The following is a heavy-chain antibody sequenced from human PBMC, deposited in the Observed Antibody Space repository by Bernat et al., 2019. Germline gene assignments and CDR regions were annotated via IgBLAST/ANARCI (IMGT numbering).Heavy chain of an antibody. CDR2: IKQDGSTI. Sequence: EVQLLESGGGLVQPGGSLRLSCAAAGFTFNSYAMSWVRQAPGKGLEWVANIKQDGSTIYYVDSVKGRFTISRDNAKNSLYLQMNSLRVEDTAMFYCARLMGDHSTFDYWGQGTLVTVSS. D-gene: IGHD2/OR15-2a*01. CDR1: GFTFNSYA. V-gene: IGHV3-7*03. J-gene: IGHJ4*02. CDR3: ARLMGDHSTFDY.